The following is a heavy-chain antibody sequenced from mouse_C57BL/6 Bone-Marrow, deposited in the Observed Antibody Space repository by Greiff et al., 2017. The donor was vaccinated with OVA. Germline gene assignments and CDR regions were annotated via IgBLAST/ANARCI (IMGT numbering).Heavy chain of an antibody. Sequence: EVKVVESGEGLVKPGGSLKLSCAASGFTFSSYAMSWVRQTPEKRLEWVAYISSGGDYIYYADTVKGRFTISRDNARNTLYLQMSSLKAEDTAKYYCTRDGYYAMDYWGQGTSVTVSS. D-gene: IGHD2-3*01. CDR2: ISSGGDYI. CDR3: TRDGYYAMDY. CDR1: GFTFSSYA. V-gene: IGHV5-9-1*02. J-gene: IGHJ4*01.